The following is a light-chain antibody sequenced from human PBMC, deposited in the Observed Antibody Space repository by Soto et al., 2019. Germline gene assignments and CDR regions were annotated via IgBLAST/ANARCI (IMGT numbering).Light chain of an antibody. V-gene: IGKV1-39*01. CDR2: AAS. CDR1: QSISSY. CDR3: QQSYSTPPIT. J-gene: IGKJ5*01. Sequence: DIQMTQSPSSLSASVGDRVTITCRASQSISSYLNWYQQKPGKAPKLLIYAASSLQSGVPSRFSGSGSGTDFTLTISSLQPEYFATYYCQQSYSTPPITVGQGTRLEIK.